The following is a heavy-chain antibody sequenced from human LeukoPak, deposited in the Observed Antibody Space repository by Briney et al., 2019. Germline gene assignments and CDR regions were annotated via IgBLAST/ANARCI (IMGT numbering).Heavy chain of an antibody. Sequence: GGSLRLSCTVSGITLSNYGMSWVRQAPGKGLEWVADISDSGGSTNYADAVEGRFTISRDNPKNTLYLQMNSRRAEDTAVYFCAKRGIVIRAVIIVGFHKEAYYFDYWGQGALVTVSS. V-gene: IGHV3-23*01. D-gene: IGHD3-10*01. CDR3: AKRGIVIRAVIIVGFHKEAYYFDY. CDR2: ISDSGGST. J-gene: IGHJ4*02. CDR1: GITLSNYG.